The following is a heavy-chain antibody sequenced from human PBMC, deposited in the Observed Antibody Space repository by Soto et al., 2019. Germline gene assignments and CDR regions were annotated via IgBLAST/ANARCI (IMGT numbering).Heavy chain of an antibody. J-gene: IGHJ4*02. CDR3: ERELGYCSGGSCYELDY. Sequence: GASVKVSCKASGGTFSSCAISWVRQAPGQGLEWMGGIIPIFGTANYAQKFQGRVTITADESTSTAYMELSSLRSEDTAVYYCERELGYCSGGSCYELDYWGQGTLVTVSS. D-gene: IGHD2-15*01. V-gene: IGHV1-69*13. CDR1: GGTFSSCA. CDR2: IIPIFGTA.